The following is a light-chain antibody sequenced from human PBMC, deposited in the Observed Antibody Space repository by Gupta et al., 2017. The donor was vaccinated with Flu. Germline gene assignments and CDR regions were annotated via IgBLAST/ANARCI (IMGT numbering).Light chain of an antibody. Sequence: QTVVTQESSLSVSPGGTVTLTCDLSSGSVSSIDYPSWYQQTPGPPPRMLIYNTNSRASGVPDRFSASILGTTAALIITGAQAADDGYYYCALYLGFGVWLFGGGTRLTVL. CDR3: ALYLGFGVWL. V-gene: IGLV8-61*01. CDR2: NTN. J-gene: IGLJ2*01. CDR1: SGSVSSIDY.